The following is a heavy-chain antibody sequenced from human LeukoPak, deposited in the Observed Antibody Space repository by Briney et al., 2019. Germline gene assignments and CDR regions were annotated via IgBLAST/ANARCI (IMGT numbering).Heavy chain of an antibody. V-gene: IGHV4-39*07. CDR1: GGSISTSDNY. D-gene: IGHD4-11*01. Sequence: SETLSLTCIVSGGSISTSDNYWGWIRQPPGKGLEWIGSMHNTMSTYYNPSLKSRVTMSIDRSTNKFSLKLSSVTAADTAVYYCARIKYSYSYVDYWGQGTRVTVSS. J-gene: IGHJ4*02. CDR2: MHNTMST. CDR3: ARIKYSYSYVDY.